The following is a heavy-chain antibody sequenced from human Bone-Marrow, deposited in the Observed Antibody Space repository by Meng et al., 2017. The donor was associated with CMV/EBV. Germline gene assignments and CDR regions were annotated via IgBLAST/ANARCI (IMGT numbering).Heavy chain of an antibody. D-gene: IGHD1-26*01. J-gene: IGHJ4*02. Sequence: SETLSLTCTVSGYSISSGYYWGWIRQPPGKGLVWIGSIYHSRTTFYNSSLKSRVTISVDTSKNQFSLKLNSVTAADTAVYYCARDQEWESDYWGQGTLVTVSS. V-gene: IGHV4-38-2*02. CDR3: ARDQEWESDY. CDR1: GYSISSGYY. CDR2: IYHSRTT.